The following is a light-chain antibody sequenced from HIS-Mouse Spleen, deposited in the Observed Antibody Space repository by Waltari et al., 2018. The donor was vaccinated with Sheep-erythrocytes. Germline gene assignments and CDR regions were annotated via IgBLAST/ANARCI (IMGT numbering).Light chain of an antibody. J-gene: IGLJ1*01. CDR3: CSYAGSYNHV. V-gene: IGLV2-11*01. CDR1: SSDVGGYNY. Sequence: LTQPPSVSVSPGQTASITCTGTSSDVGGYNYVSWYQQHPGKAPKLMIYDVSKRPSGVPGRFSGSKSGNTASLTISGLQAEDEADYYCCSYAGSYNHVFATGTKVTVL. CDR2: DVS.